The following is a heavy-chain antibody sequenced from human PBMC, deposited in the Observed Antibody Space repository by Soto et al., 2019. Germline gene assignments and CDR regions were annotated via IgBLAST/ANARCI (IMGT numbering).Heavy chain of an antibody. Sequence: SETLSLTCAVSGGSIDDVYGWSWVRQSPGKGLEWIGETSHDGATNYNPSLEGRLTISIDKSKNQFYLDLTSVTAADMAMYYCARPKTIGAAAGKGWFDPWGQGTLVTVSS. CDR2: TSHDGAT. D-gene: IGHD6-13*01. V-gene: IGHV4-4*02. J-gene: IGHJ5*02. CDR3: ARPKTIGAAAGKGWFDP. CDR1: GGSIDDVYG.